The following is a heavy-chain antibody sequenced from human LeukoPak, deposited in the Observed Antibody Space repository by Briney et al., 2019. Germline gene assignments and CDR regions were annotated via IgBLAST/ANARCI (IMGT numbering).Heavy chain of an antibody. CDR1: GFTFSNYW. CDR2: IKQDGSEK. V-gene: IGHV3-7*01. Sequence: GGSLRLSCAASGFTFSNYWMTWVRQAPGKGLEWVANIKQDGSEKYYVDSVKGRFTISRDNAKNSLYLQMNSLRDEDTAVYYCARDPYSGSYGDYYYYYMDVWGKGTTVTISS. CDR3: ARDPYSGSYGDYYYYYMDV. J-gene: IGHJ6*03. D-gene: IGHD1-26*01.